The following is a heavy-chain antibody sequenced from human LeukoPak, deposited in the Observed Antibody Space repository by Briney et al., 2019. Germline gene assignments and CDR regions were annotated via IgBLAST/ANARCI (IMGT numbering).Heavy chain of an antibody. CDR2: ISSSSSYI. CDR1: GFTFSSYS. D-gene: IGHD3-10*01. V-gene: IGHV3-21*01. Sequence: TGGSLRLSCAASGFTFSSYSMNWVRQAPGKGLEWVSSISSSSSYIYYADSVKGRFTISRDNAKNSLYLQMNSLRAEDTAVYYCARCYYGSGCSIDYWGQGTLVTVSS. CDR3: ARCYYGSGCSIDY. J-gene: IGHJ4*02.